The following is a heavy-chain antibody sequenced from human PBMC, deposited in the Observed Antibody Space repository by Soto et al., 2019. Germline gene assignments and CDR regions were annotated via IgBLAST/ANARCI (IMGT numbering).Heavy chain of an antibody. D-gene: IGHD1-26*01. CDR2: ITPTLNIA. V-gene: IGHV1-69*01. CDR1: GGTFSSYT. CDR3: ARGYYSGSNPSAFDY. Sequence: QLQLVQSGAEVRETGSSVKVSCKASGGTFSSYTVIWVRQAPGQGLEWMGGITPTLNIAKYAEKLQGRVTITADESTSTVNMHLSSLRSEDTAVYFCARGYYSGSNPSAFDYWGQGTLVAVSS. J-gene: IGHJ4*02.